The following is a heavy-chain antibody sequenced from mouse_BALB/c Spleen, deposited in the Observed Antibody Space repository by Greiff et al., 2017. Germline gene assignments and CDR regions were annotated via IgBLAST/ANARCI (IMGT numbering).Heavy chain of an antibody. Sequence: DVHLVESGGGLVKPGGSLKLSCAASGFTFSSYTMSWVRQTPEKRLEWVATISSGGGNTYYPDSVKGRFTISRDNAKNNLYLQMSSLRSEDTALYYCESWLRDAMDYWGAGTSVTESS. J-gene: IGHJ4*01. V-gene: IGHV5-9*03. D-gene: IGHD2-2*01. CDR2: ISSGGGNT. CDR1: GFTFSSYT. CDR3: ESWLRDAMDY.